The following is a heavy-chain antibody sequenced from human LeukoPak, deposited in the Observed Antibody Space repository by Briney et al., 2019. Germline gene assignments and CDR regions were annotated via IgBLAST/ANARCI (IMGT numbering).Heavy chain of an antibody. CDR1: GFTFSSYG. CDR2: IRYDGSNK. CDR3: AKNQGAVAVS. D-gene: IGHD6-19*01. V-gene: IGHV3-30*02. J-gene: IGHJ5*02. Sequence: GGSLRLSCAASGFTFSSYGMHWVRQAPGKGLEWVAFIRYDGSNKYYADSVKGRFTISRDNSKNTLYLQMNSLRAEGTAVYYCAKNQGAVAVSWGQGTLVTVSS.